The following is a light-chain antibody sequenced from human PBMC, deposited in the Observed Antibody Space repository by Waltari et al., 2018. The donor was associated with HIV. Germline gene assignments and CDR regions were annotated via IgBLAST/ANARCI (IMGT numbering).Light chain of an antibody. J-gene: IGKJ1*01. V-gene: IGKV4-1*01. CDR2: WAS. Sequence: DIVMTQSPDSLAVSLGERATINCKSSQSVLYSSNNKNYLAWYQQKPGQPPKLRIYWASTRESGVPDRFSGSGSGTDFTLTSSSLQAEDVAVYYCQQYYSTPPTFGQGTKVEIK. CDR3: QQYYSTPPT. CDR1: QSVLYSSNNKNY.